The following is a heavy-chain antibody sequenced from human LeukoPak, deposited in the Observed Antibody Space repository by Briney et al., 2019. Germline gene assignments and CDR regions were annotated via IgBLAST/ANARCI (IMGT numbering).Heavy chain of an antibody. J-gene: IGHJ4*02. CDR2: IKQDGSEK. CDR1: GFTFSSYW. D-gene: IGHD1-26*01. CDR3: AKAANEWELLAGYFDY. Sequence: GGSLRLSCAASGFTFSSYWMTWVRQAPGKGLEWVANIKQDGSEKYYVDSVRGRFTISRDNAKNSLYLQMNSLRVEDTAVYYCAKAANEWELLAGYFDYWGQGTLVTVSS. V-gene: IGHV3-7*01.